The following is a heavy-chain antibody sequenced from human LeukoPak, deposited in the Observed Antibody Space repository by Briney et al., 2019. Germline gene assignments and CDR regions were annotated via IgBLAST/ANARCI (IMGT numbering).Heavy chain of an antibody. J-gene: IGHJ4*02. Sequence: PGGSLRLSCAVSGFTVSSNYMSWVRQAPGKGLEWVSVFYSGGSTHYADSVKGRFSISRDNSKNTLYLQMNSLRAEDTAVYYCARIFTNFYFDYWGQGTLVTVSS. CDR3: ARIFTNFYFDY. V-gene: IGHV3-53*01. CDR1: GFTVSSNY. CDR2: FYSGGST. D-gene: IGHD3-3*01.